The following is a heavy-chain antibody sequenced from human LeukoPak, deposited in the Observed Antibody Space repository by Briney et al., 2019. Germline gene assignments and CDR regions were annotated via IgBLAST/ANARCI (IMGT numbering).Heavy chain of an antibody. J-gene: IGHJ4*02. Sequence: PGGSLRLSCAASGFTFSSYWMHWVRQAPGKGLVWVSSITGSSSDTHYADSVKGRFTISRDNFKNSVYLQMNSLRAEDTAVYYCTRDPTAVADRGDYWGQGTLVTVSS. V-gene: IGHV3-74*01. CDR3: TRDPTAVADRGDY. CDR1: GFTFSSYW. CDR2: ITGSSSDT. D-gene: IGHD6-19*01.